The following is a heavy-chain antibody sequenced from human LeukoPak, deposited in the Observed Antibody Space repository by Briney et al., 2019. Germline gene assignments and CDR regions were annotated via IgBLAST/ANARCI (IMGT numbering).Heavy chain of an antibody. CDR3: ARARWELPNFDY. CDR2: ITSSSSYI. J-gene: IGHJ4*02. D-gene: IGHD2-15*01. V-gene: IGHV3-21*04. CDR1: GFTISSYS. Sequence: GGSLRLSCAASGFTISSYSMNWVRQAPGKGLEWVASITSSSSYIYYADSVKGRFTISRDNAKNSLFLQMSSLRAEDTAVYYCARARWELPNFDYWGQGTLVTVSS.